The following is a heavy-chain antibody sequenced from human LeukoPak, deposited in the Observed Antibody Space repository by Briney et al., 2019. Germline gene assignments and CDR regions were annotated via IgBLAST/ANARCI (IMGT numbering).Heavy chain of an antibody. Sequence: KPSETLSLTCTVSGGSISSGNYYWSWIRQHPGKGLEWIGYIYYSGSTYYNPSLKSRVTISVDTSKNQFSLKLSSVTAADTAVYYCARLPQWLGHYYYYGMDVWGQGTTVTVSS. CDR3: ARLPQWLGHYYYYGMDV. V-gene: IGHV4-31*03. D-gene: IGHD6-19*01. CDR1: GGSISSGNYY. J-gene: IGHJ6*02. CDR2: IYYSGST.